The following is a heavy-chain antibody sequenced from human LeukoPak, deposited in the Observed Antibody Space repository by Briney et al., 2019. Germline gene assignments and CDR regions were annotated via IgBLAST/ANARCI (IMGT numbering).Heavy chain of an antibody. CDR1: GGSFSGYY. CDR2: INHSGST. V-gene: IGHV4-34*01. CDR3: ARQMNYYDSSGYYYRKPFDY. J-gene: IGHJ4*02. D-gene: IGHD3-22*01. Sequence: SETLSLTCAVYGGSFSGYYWSWIRQPPGKGLEWIGEINHSGSTNYNPSLKSRVTISADTSKNQFSLKLSSVTAADTAVYYCARQMNYYDSSGYYYRKPFDYWGQGTLVTVSP.